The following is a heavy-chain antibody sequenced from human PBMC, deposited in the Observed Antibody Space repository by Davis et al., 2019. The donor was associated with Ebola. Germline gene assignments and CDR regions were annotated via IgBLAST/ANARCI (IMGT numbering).Heavy chain of an antibody. D-gene: IGHD6-13*01. CDR1: GLPFINAW. J-gene: IGHJ4*02. CDR2: ITSRSYGGAT. CDR3: TTDLQGIAGTGADF. Sequence: GSLRLSCAASGLPFINAWMTWVRQAPGKGLEWVGRITSRSYGGATDYIAPVKGRFIISRDDSMNMVYLQMNSLKPEDTAVYYCTTDLQGIAGTGADFWGQGTLVTVSS. V-gene: IGHV3-15*01.